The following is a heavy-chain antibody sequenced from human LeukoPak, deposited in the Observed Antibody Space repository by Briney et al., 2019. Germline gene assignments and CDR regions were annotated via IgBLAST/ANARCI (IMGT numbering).Heavy chain of an antibody. J-gene: IGHJ4*02. CDR1: GFTFSSYG. Sequence: GGSLRLSCAASGFTFSSYGMHWVPQAPGKGLEWVAVMSYDGSNKYYADSVKGRFTISRDNSKNTLYLQMNSLRAEDTAVYYCAKDSTHYYGSGSYFDYWGQGTLVTVSS. V-gene: IGHV3-30*18. D-gene: IGHD3-10*01. CDR3: AKDSTHYYGSGSYFDY. CDR2: MSYDGSNK.